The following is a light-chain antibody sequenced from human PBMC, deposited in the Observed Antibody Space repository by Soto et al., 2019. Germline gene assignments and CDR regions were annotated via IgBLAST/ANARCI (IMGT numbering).Light chain of an antibody. Sequence: DIVMSQSPDSLAVSLGERATINCKSSQSVLYSSNNKNYFGWYQQKPGQPPKLLINWASTRESGVPDRFSGSGSGTDFTLTISSLQAEDVAFYYCQQYYSTPYTFGQGTKLEIK. CDR3: QQYYSTPYT. J-gene: IGKJ2*01. V-gene: IGKV4-1*01. CDR1: QSVLYSSNNKNY. CDR2: WAS.